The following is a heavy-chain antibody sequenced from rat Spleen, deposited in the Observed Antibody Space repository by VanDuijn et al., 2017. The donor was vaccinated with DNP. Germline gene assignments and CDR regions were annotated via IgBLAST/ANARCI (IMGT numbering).Heavy chain of an antibody. CDR2: ISYDGSST. D-gene: IGHD1-10*01. Sequence: EVQLVESGGGLVQPGRSMKLSCAASGFTFSNYDMAWVRQAPKKGLEWVATISYDGSSTYYPDSVKGRFTISRDNAENTVYLQMNSLRSEDKATYYCAKDPSYNNYRAMDAWGQGTSVTVSS. J-gene: IGHJ4*01. CDR3: AKDPSYNNYRAMDA. V-gene: IGHV5-7*01. CDR1: GFTFSNYD.